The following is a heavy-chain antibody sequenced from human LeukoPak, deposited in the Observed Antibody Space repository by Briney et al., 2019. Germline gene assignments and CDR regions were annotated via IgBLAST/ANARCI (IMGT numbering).Heavy chain of an antibody. J-gene: IGHJ4*02. Sequence: GGSLRLSCAASGFTFSSYGMHWVRQAPGKGLEWVAVIPYDGSNKYYADSAKGRFTISRDNSKDTLYLQMNSLRAEDTALYYCAKGGWLDDLGQGALVTVSS. CDR2: IPYDGSNK. CDR3: AKGGWLDD. CDR1: GFTFSSYG. D-gene: IGHD6-19*01. V-gene: IGHV3-30*18.